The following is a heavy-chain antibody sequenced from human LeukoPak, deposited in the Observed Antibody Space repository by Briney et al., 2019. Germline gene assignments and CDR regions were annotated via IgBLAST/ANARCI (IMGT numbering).Heavy chain of an antibody. CDR2: IYESGQTT. CDR1: GFTFSSHA. D-gene: IGHD2-21*01. CDR3: AKDYRIGYSDHFDY. J-gene: IGHJ4*02. V-gene: IGHV3-23*01. Sequence: GGSLRLSCVGSGFTFSSHAMSWVRQAPEKGLEWVSGIYESGQTTHYADSVKGRFSISRDNSKNTLYLQMDSLRGEDTTIYYCAKDYRIGYSDHFDYWGQGALVTVSS.